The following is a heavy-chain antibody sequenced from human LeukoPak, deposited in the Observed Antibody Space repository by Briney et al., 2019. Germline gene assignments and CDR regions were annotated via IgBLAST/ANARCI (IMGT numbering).Heavy chain of an antibody. V-gene: IGHV3-48*01. J-gene: IGHJ4*02. CDR2: ISGTGSPI. CDR1: GFTFSQYS. CDR3: ARADYYYDSSGYKYYFDY. Sequence: GGSLRLSCAASGFTFSQYSMNWVRQAPRKGLEWVSYISGTGSPIFYADSVKGRFTVSRDNAKVSLYLQLNNLRVEDTAVYFCARADYYYDSSGYKYYFDYWGQGSLVTVSS. D-gene: IGHD3-22*01.